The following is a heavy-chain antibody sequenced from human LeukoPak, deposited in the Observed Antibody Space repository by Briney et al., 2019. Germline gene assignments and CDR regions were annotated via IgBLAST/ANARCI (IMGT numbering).Heavy chain of an antibody. CDR1: GYTFTGYY. J-gene: IGHJ4*02. CDR2: LNPSSGDT. CDR3: ARVRGYCSSTSCYDFDY. Sequence: GASVKVSCKASGYTFTGYYVHWVRQAPGQGLEWMGLLNPSSGDTNCVQNLQGRVTMTRDTSISTAYMELKRLKSDDTAVYFCARVRGYCSSTSCYDFDYWGQGTLVTVSS. D-gene: IGHD2-2*01. V-gene: IGHV1-2*06.